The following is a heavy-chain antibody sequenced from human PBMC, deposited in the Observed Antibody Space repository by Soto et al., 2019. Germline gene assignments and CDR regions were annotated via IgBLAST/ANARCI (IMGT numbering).Heavy chain of an antibody. CDR1: GFTFSSYG. CDR3: AKDFSKDIVVVVASYYFDY. CDR2: ISYDGSNK. D-gene: IGHD2-15*01. Sequence: GGSLRLSCAASGFTFSSYGMHWVRQAPGKGLEWVAVISYDGSNKYYAEYVKGRFTISRDNSKKTLYLKMNSQKAEDTAVYYCAKDFSKDIVVVVASYYFDYWGQGTLVTVSS. J-gene: IGHJ4*02. V-gene: IGHV3-30*18.